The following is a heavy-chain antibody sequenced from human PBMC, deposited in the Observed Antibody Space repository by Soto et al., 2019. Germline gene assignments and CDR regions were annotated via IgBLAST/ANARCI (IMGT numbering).Heavy chain of an antibody. Sequence: QEQLVESGGGVVQPGTSLRLSCAVPGGIFHGYGMHWVRQAPGKGLEWVAIIRFDGSNEEYADSVKGRFTISRDNSQNTLYLQMITLGAEDTAVYYCARDRIGGTVFRGYLDYWGRGTVVTVSS. CDR3: ARDRIGGTVFRGYLDY. V-gene: IGHV3-33*01. J-gene: IGHJ4*02. D-gene: IGHD1-7*01. CDR2: IRFDGSNE. CDR1: GGIFHGYG.